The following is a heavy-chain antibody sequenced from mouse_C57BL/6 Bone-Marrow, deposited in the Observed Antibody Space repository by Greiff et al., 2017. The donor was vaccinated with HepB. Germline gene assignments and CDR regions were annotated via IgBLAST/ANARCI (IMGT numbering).Heavy chain of an antibody. CDR3: ARSLYYYGSSTFAY. Sequence: VQLQQSGPELVKPGASVTIPCKASGYTFTDYNMDWVQQSHGKSLEWIGDINPNNGGTIYNQKYKGKATLTVDKSSSTAYMELRSLTSEDTAVYYCARSLYYYGSSTFAYWGRGTLVTVSA. D-gene: IGHD1-1*01. CDR2: INPNNGGT. CDR1: GYTFTDYN. V-gene: IGHV1-18*01. J-gene: IGHJ3*01.